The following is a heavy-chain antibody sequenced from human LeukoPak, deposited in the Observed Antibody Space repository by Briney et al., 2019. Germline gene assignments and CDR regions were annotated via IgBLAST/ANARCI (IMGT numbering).Heavy chain of an antibody. J-gene: IGHJ6*02. CDR3: ARQNYDEVNYYYYGLDV. CDR2: IYYRGST. D-gene: IGHD3-3*01. Sequence: PSETLSLTCTVSGGSITTHFWTWVRQPPGKGLEWIEYIYYRGSTDYNPSLKSRVTISVDTSKNQFSLKLSSVTAADTAVYYCARQNYDEVNYYYYGLDVWGQGTTVTVSS. V-gene: IGHV4-59*08. CDR1: GGSITTHF.